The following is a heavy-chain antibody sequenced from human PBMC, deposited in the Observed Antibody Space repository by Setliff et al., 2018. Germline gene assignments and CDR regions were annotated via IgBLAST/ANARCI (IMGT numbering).Heavy chain of an antibody. CDR3: ARAVGGSYRYWGGEVFDY. Sequence: TSETLSLTCTVSGDSISTYYWSWIRRPAGKGLEWIGRVFVDGSTNYNPSLKSRVTISVDTSKNQFSLKLSSVTAADTAVYYCARAVGGSYRYWGGEVFDYWGQGTLVTVSS. D-gene: IGHD1-26*01. CDR1: GDSISTYY. J-gene: IGHJ4*02. V-gene: IGHV4-4*07. CDR2: VFVDGST.